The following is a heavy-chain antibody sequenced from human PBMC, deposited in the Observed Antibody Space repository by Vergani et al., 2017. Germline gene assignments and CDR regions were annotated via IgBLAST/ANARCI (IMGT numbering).Heavy chain of an antibody. J-gene: IGHJ6*02. CDR1: GGSFSDYY. Sequence: QVQLQQWGAGLLKPSETLSLTCAVYGGSFSDYYWSWIRQPPGKGQEWVGEINNSGSTNYNPSLKRRGTISVDTSKSQFSLTLSSVTAADTAVYYCARVRALLRXRGIIYSDYGWSVWCQGTTVAVSS. CDR2: INNSGST. CDR3: ARVRALLRXRGIIYSDYGWSV. D-gene: IGHD3-10*01. V-gene: IGHV4-34*01.